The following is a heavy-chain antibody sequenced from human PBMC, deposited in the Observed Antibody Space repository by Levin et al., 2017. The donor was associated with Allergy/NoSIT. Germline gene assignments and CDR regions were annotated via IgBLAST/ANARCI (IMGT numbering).Heavy chain of an antibody. J-gene: IGHJ4*02. V-gene: IGHV3-23*01. D-gene: IGHD6-19*01. CDR2: LSASGDTT. CDR3: TKDTDVQQWLIAPYFDY. Sequence: GGSLRLSCAASGFTFSNYAMSWVRQAPGKGLEWVSALSASGDTTYYADSVRGRFTISRDSSKSTLYLQMNSLRAEDTAVYYCTKDTDVQQWLIAPYFDYWGQGTLVTVSS. CDR1: GFTFSNYA.